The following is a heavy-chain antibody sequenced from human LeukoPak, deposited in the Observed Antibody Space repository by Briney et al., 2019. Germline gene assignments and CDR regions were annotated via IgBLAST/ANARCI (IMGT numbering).Heavy chain of an antibody. J-gene: IGHJ4*02. CDR1: GGSFSGYY. Sequence: SETLSLTCAVYGGSFSGYYWSWIRQPPGKGLEWIGEINHSGSTNYNPSLKSRLTISVDTSKSHFSLRLTSVTAADTAIYYCARTGTTFFDYWGQGSLVTVSS. CDR3: ARTGTTFFDY. V-gene: IGHV4-34*01. CDR2: INHSGST. D-gene: IGHD1-7*01.